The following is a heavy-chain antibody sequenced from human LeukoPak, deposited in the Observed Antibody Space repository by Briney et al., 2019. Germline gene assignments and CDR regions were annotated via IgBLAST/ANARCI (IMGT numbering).Heavy chain of an antibody. D-gene: IGHD3-22*01. CDR3: AKDLGEGLITMIVVVINFDY. CDR2: ISGSGGST. J-gene: IGHJ4*02. V-gene: IGHV3-23*01. Sequence: GGSLRLSCAASGFTFSSYAMSWVRQAPGKGLEWVSAISGSGGSTYYADSVKGRFTISRDNSKNTLYLQMNSLRAEDTAVYYCAKDLGEGLITMIVVVINFDYWGQGTLVTVSS. CDR1: GFTFSSYA.